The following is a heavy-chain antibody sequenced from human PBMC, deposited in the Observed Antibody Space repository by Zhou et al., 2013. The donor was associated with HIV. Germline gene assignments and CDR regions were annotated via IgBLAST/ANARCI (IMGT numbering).Heavy chain of an antibody. V-gene: IGHV1-69*04. CDR2: IIPILGIA. CDR3: ASLNVALNYYYYMDV. CDR1: GGTFSSYA. Sequence: QVQLVQSGAEVKKPGSSVKVSCKASGGTFSSYAISWVRQAPGQGLEWMGRIIPILGIANYAQKFQGRVTITADKSTSTAYMELSSLRSEDTAVYYCASLNVALNYYYYMDVWGKGTTVTVSS. J-gene: IGHJ6*03. D-gene: IGHD5-12*01.